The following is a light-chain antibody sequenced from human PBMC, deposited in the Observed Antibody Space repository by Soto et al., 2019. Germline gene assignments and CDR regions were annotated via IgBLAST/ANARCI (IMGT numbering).Light chain of an antibody. V-gene: IGLV1-40*01. Sequence: QSVLTQPPSVSGAPGQRVTISCTGSSSNIGAGYDVHWYQQLPGTAPKLLIYGISNRPSGVPDRFSGSKSGTSASLAITGLQAEDEADYYCQSYDSSLSGHWVFGGGTKLTVL. CDR3: QSYDSSLSGHWV. J-gene: IGLJ3*02. CDR1: SSNIGAGYD. CDR2: GIS.